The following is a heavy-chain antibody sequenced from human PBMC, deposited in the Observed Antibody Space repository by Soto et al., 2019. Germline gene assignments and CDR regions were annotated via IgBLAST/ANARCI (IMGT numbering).Heavy chain of an antibody. D-gene: IGHD3-22*01. V-gene: IGHV3-23*01. CDR3: AKDGDYEYFDY. CDR1: GFSFSSYT. CDR2: INNNSGRK. J-gene: IGHJ4*02. Sequence: PGGSLRLSCAASGFSFSSYTMNWVRQAPGKGLEWVSSINNNSGRKYYADSVKGRFTISRDNSKNTIFLQMNSLKAEDTAVYFCAKDGDYEYFDYWGQGTQVTVSS.